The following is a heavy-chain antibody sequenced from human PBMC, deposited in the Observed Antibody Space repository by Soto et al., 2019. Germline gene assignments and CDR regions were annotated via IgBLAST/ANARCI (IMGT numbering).Heavy chain of an antibody. V-gene: IGHV3-30-3*01. J-gene: IGHJ6*02. D-gene: IGHD6-6*01. CDR2: ISYDGSNK. CDR3: ASGSSSSYYYYGMDV. CDR1: GFTFSSYA. Sequence: GGSLRLSCAASGFTFSSYAMHWVRQAPGKGLEWVAVISYDGSNKYYADSVKGRFTISRDNSKNTLYLQMNSLRAEDTAVYYCASGSSSSYYYYGMDVWGQGTTVTVSS.